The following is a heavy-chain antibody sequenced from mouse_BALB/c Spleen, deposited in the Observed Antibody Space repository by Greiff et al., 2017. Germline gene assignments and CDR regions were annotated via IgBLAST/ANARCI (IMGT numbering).Heavy chain of an antibody. V-gene: IGHV5-9-4*01. D-gene: IGHD2-4*01. J-gene: IGHJ4*01. CDR1: GFTFSSYA. Sequence: EVMLVESGGGLVKPGGSLKLSCAASGFTFSSYAMSWVRQSPEKRLEWVAEISSGGSYTYYPDTVTGRFTISRDNAKNTLYLEMSSLRSEDTAMYYCARENYDYDGGYYYAMDYWGQGTSVTVSS. CDR3: ARENYDYDGGYYYAMDY. CDR2: ISSGGSYT.